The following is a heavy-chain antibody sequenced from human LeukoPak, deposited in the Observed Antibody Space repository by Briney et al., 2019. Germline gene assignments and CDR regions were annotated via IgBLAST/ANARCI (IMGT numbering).Heavy chain of an antibody. V-gene: IGHV1-2*02. D-gene: IGHD3-22*01. CDR3: ARPDYYDSSGFDY. J-gene: IGHJ4*02. Sequence: ASVKVSCKASGYTFTDYYMHWVRQAPGQGLEWMGWLNANSGGTNYAQKFQGRVTITTDESTSTAYMELSSLRSEDTAVYYCARPDYYDSSGFDYWGQGTLVTVSS. CDR2: LNANSGGT. CDR1: GYTFTDYY.